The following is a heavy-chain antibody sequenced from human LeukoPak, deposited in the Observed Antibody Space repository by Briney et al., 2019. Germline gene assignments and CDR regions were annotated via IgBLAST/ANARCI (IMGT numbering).Heavy chain of an antibody. D-gene: IGHD2-15*01. Sequence: GGSLRLSCAASQFTFSSYAMSWVRQAPGKGLVWVSRISRDGSITSYADSVKGRFTISRDNAKNTLYVQMISLRAEDTAVYYCARVLQVAYCSGDSRSNDAFDIWGQGTMVTVSS. CDR3: ARVLQVAYCSGDSRSNDAFDI. J-gene: IGHJ3*02. V-gene: IGHV3-74*01. CDR1: QFTFSSYA. CDR2: ISRDGSIT.